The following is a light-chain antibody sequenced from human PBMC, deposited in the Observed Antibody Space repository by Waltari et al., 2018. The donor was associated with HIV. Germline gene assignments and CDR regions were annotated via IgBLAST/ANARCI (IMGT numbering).Light chain of an antibody. CDR1: QSVDNNY. CDR3: QQYATSPRT. Sequence: EIVLTQSQGTLSLSPGERATLSCRASQSVDNNYLAWYQHRPGQAPRLLIFGASSRATGIPDRFSASGSGADFTLTISSLDPSDYALYYCQQYATSPRTFGQGTRVEIK. V-gene: IGKV3-20*01. J-gene: IGKJ2*01. CDR2: GAS.